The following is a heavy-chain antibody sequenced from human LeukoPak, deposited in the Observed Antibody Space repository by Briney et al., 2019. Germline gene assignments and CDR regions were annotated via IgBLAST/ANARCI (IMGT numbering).Heavy chain of an antibody. Sequence: GSLRLSCAASGFTFSSYAMTWVRQAPGKGLEWVSTISGSGGSTYYADSVKGRFTISRDNSKNTLYLQMNSLRAEDTAVYYCAKDAYIVVVPTAIWSWGQGTLVTVSS. D-gene: IGHD2-2*01. J-gene: IGHJ5*02. CDR1: GFTFSSYA. V-gene: IGHV3-23*01. CDR2: ISGSGGST. CDR3: AKDAYIVVVPTAIWS.